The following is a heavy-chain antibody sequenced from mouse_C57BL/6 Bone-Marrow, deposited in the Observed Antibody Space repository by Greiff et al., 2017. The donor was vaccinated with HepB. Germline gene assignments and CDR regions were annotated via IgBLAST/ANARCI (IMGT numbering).Heavy chain of an antibody. CDR2: ISYDGSN. CDR3: AHSNYHDKLGLDY. Sequence: EVKLMESGPGLVKPSQSLSLTCSVTGYSITSGYYWNWIRQFPGNKLEWMGYISYDGSNNYNPSLKNRISITRDTSKNQFFLKLNSVTTEDTATYYCAHSNYHDKLGLDYWGQGTTLTVSS. V-gene: IGHV3-6*01. D-gene: IGHD2-5*01. CDR1: GYSITSGYY. J-gene: IGHJ2*01.